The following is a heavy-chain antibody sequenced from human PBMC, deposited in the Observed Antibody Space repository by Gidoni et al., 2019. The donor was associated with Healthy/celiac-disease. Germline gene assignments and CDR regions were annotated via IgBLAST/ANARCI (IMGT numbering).Heavy chain of an antibody. J-gene: IGHJ4*02. CDR3: AKDQLEYYDSSGYLYG. CDR1: GFTFSSYA. V-gene: IGHV3-23*01. D-gene: IGHD3-22*01. Sequence: EVQLLESGGGLVQPGGSLRLSCAASGFTFSSYAMSWVRQAPGKGLEWVSAISGSGGSTYYADSVKGRFTISRDNSKNTLYLQMNSLRAEDTAVYYCAKDQLEYYDSSGYLYGWGQGTLVTVSS. CDR2: ISGSGGST.